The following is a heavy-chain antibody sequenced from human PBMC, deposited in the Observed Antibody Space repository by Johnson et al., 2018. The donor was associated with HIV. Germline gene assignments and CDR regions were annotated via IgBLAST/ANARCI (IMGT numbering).Heavy chain of an antibody. CDR1: GFTFSSYA. CDR3: AKAIGEAFDI. CDR2: INSDGSST. V-gene: IGHV3-NL1*01. D-gene: IGHD3-10*01. Sequence: QVQLVESGGGVVQPGRSLRLSCAASGFTFSSYALHWIRQAPGKGLLWVSRINSDGSSTNYAGSVKGRFTISRDNSKNTLYLQMNSLRAEDTALYYCAKAIGEAFDIWGQGTMVTVSS. J-gene: IGHJ3*02.